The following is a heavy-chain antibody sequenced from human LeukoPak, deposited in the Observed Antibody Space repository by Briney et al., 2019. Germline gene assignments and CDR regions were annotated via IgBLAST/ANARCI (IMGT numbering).Heavy chain of an antibody. CDR2: INAGNGNT. CDR3: ARDYDSSGSPLGY. CDR1: GYTFTGYY. Sequence: ASVKVSCKASGYTFTGYYMHWVRQAPGQRLEWMGWINAGNGNTKYSQKFQGRVTVTRDTSASTAYMELSSLRSEDTAVYYCARDYDSSGSPLGYWGQGTLVTVSS. J-gene: IGHJ4*02. D-gene: IGHD3-22*01. V-gene: IGHV1-3*01.